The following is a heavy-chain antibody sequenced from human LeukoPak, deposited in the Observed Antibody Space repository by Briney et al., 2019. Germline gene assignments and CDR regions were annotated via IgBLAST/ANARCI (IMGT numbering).Heavy chain of an antibody. J-gene: IGHJ5*02. V-gene: IGHV1-46*01. CDR2: INPSGGST. Sequence: GASVKVSCKASGYTFTGYGISWVRQAPGQGLEWMGIINPSGGSTSYAQKFQGRVTMTRDTSTSTVYMELSSLRSEDTAVYYCARDLPGAYGDYVWFDPWGQGTLVTVSS. D-gene: IGHD4-17*01. CDR1: GYTFTGYG. CDR3: ARDLPGAYGDYVWFDP.